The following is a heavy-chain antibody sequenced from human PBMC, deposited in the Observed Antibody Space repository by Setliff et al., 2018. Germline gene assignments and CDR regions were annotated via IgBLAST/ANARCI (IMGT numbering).Heavy chain of an antibody. CDR3: ARSTTTTTDY. V-gene: IGHV5-51*01. J-gene: IGHJ4*02. Sequence: LGESLKISCKGFGYMFTNYWIGWVRQTPGKGLEWMGMIYPGDSDTTSSPSFRGQVTISADKSFSTVYLQWRSLKASDTAMYYCARSTTTTTDYWGQGTLVTVSS. CDR2: IYPGDSDT. CDR1: GYMFTNYW. D-gene: IGHD2-2*01.